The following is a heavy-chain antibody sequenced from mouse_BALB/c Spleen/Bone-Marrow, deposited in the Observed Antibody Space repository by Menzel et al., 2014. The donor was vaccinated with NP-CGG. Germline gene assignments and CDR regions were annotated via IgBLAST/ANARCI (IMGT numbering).Heavy chain of an antibody. V-gene: IGHV14-3*02. Sequence: VQLQQSGAELVKPGASVKLSCTASGFNIKDPYMHWVKQRPEQGLEWIGRIDPANGNTKYDPKFQGKATITADTSSNTAYLQLSSLTSEGTAVYYCAPYYYGRWFTYWGQGTLVTVSA. CDR1: GFNIKDPY. CDR2: IDPANGNT. J-gene: IGHJ3*01. CDR3: APYYYGRWFTY. D-gene: IGHD1-1*01.